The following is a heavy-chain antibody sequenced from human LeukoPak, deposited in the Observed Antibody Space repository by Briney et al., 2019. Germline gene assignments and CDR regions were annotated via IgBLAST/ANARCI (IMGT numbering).Heavy chain of an antibody. CDR2: IYYSGST. Sequence: PSETLSLTCTVSGGSISSYYWSWIRQPPGKGLEWIGYIYYSGSTNYNPALKRRVTISVDTSKNPFSLKLSSVTAADTAVYYCARADSRAGPWENGMDVWGQGTTVTVSS. J-gene: IGHJ6*02. D-gene: IGHD4-11*01. CDR3: ARADSRAGPWENGMDV. V-gene: IGHV4-59*01. CDR1: GGSISSYY.